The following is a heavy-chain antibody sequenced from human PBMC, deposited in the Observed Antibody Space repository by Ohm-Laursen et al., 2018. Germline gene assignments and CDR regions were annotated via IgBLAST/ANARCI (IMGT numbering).Heavy chain of an antibody. V-gene: IGHV3-21*01. D-gene: IGHD3-9*01. CDR3: ARALYDIWTPTGGYAFDI. J-gene: IGHJ3*02. CDR2: ITSSSSYI. CDR1: GSTFSSYS. Sequence: SLRLSCSASGSTFSSYSMYWVRQAPGKGLERVSFITSSSSYIYYADSVKGRFTITRDNAKNSQFLQMHSLRAEDSAVYYCARALYDIWTPTGGYAFDIWGQGTMVTVSS.